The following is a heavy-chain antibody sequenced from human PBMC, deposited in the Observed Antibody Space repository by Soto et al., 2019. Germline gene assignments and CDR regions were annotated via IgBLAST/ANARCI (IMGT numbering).Heavy chain of an antibody. CDR2: IFSNDEK. D-gene: IGHD5-12*01. CDR1: GFSLSNARMG. Sequence: QVTLKESGPVLVKPTETLTLTCTVSGFSLSNARMGVSWIRQPPGKALEWLAHIFSNDEKSYSTSLKSRLTISKVPSKSQVVLTMTNMDPVDTATYYCARIRRYSGYDETYYFDYWGQGTLVTVSS. CDR3: ARIRRYSGYDETYYFDY. J-gene: IGHJ4*02. V-gene: IGHV2-26*01.